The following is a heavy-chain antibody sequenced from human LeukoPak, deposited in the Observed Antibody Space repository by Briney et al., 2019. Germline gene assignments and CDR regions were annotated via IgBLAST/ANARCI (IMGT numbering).Heavy chain of an antibody. Sequence: GGSLRLSCAASGFTFSSYWMHWVRHAPGKGLVWVSRINSDGSSTSYADSVKGRFTISRDNAKNTLYLQMNSLRAEDTAVYYCVNGVYSGSYLIYWGQGTLVTVSS. CDR3: VNGVYSGSYLIY. CDR2: INSDGSST. CDR1: GFTFSSYW. J-gene: IGHJ4*02. V-gene: IGHV3-74*01. D-gene: IGHD1-26*01.